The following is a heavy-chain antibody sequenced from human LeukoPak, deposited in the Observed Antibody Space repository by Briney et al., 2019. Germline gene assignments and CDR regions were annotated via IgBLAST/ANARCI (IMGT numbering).Heavy chain of an antibody. Sequence: GGSLRLSCAASGFTLSNHWMTWVRQVPGGGLEWVANVNRDGSETYYLDSVKGRFTISKDNAKNSLYLQMNSLRAEDTALYHCARNNGMDVWGQGTTVTVSS. CDR1: GFTLSNHW. V-gene: IGHV3-7*03. J-gene: IGHJ6*02. CDR3: ARNNGMDV. CDR2: VNRDGSET.